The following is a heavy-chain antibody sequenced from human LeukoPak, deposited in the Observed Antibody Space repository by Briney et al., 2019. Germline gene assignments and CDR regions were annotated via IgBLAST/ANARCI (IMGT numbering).Heavy chain of an antibody. D-gene: IGHD3-22*01. Sequence: GASVKVSCKVSGYSLTELSMYWVRQAPGKGLEWMGGFDPEDGETMYAQKLQGRVTMTEDTSTDTAYMELSSLRSEDTAVYYCAFTNYYDSSGYRDYWGQGTLVTVSS. J-gene: IGHJ4*02. CDR3: AFTNYYDSSGYRDY. V-gene: IGHV1-24*01. CDR2: FDPEDGET. CDR1: GYSLTELS.